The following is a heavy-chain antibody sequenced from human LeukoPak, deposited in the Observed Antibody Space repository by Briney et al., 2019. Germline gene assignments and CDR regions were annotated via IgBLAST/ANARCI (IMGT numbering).Heavy chain of an antibody. CDR2: ISCDGSNK. CDR3: AKDRGKYQLVVEFDY. Sequence: QPGRSLRLSCAASGFTFSSYGMHWVRQAPGKGLEWVAVISCDGSNKYYADSVKGRFTISRDNSKNTLYLQMNSLRAEDTAEYYGAKDRGKYQLVVEFDYWGQGTLVTVSS. J-gene: IGHJ4*01. V-gene: IGHV3-30*18. D-gene: IGHD2-2*01. CDR1: GFTFSSYG.